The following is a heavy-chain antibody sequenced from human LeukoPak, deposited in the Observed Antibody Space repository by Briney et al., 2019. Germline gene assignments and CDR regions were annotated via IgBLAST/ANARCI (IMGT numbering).Heavy chain of an antibody. CDR1: GSSFSDYW. D-gene: IGHD2-15*01. CDR3: VRDVRGGHFDY. CDR2: IKTDGSEK. J-gene: IGHJ4*02. V-gene: IGHV3-7*01. Sequence: GGSLRLSCAASGSSFSDYWMAWVRQAPGKGLEWVANIKTDGSEKYYEDSVKGRFTISRDNAKNSVYLQMNSLRAEDTAVYYCVRDVRGGHFDYWGQGTLVTVSS.